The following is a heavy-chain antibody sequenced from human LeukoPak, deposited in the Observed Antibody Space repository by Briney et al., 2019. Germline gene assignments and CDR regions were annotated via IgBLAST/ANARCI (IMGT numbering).Heavy chain of an antibody. CDR2: IYSDGST. CDR1: GFVVSTNY. V-gene: IGHV3-66*02. J-gene: IGHJ5*02. Sequence: GGSLRLSCAASGFVVSTNYLSWVRQAPGKGLEWVSVIYSDGSTYYTDSVKGRFTISRDNSKHTLYLQMNSLRPEDTAVYYCARDQRSESYYPWGWFDPWGQGTLVTVSS. CDR3: ARDQRSESYYPWGWFDP. D-gene: IGHD1-26*01.